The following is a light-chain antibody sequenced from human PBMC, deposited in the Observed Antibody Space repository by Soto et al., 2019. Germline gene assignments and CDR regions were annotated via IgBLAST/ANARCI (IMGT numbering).Light chain of an antibody. CDR3: PQYTNWPIT. V-gene: IGKV3-15*01. CDR1: QSVNLY. CDR2: GVS. J-gene: IGKJ5*01. Sequence: EVVLTQSPATLSVSPGEGATLSCRASQSVNLYLAWYQQKPGQAPRVIIYGVSTRATGVPGRFSGSGSGTEFTLTISTLQSEDFVVYYCPQYTNWPITFGQGTRLEIK.